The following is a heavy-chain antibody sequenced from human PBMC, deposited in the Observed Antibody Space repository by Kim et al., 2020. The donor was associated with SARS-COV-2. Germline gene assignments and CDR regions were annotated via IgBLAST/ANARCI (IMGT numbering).Heavy chain of an antibody. CDR2: SGST. D-gene: IGHD4-17*01. V-gene: IGHV4-4*09. J-gene: IGHJ4*02. Sequence: SGSTNYIPSLKSRVTISVDTSKNQFSLKLSSVTAADTAVYYCAGSVTHDYWGQGTLVTVSS. CDR3: AGSVTHDY.